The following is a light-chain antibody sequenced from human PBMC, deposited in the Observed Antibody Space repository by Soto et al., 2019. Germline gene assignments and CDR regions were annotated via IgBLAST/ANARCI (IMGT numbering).Light chain of an antibody. CDR1: QSVSSN. V-gene: IGKV3-15*01. CDR2: GAS. CDR3: QQYNNWPIT. J-gene: IGKJ5*01. Sequence: EIVLTQSPGTLSLSPWERATLSCRASQSVSSNLAWYQQKPGQAPRLLIYGASTRATGIPARFSGSGSGTEFTLTISSLQSEDFALYYCQQYNNWPITFGQGTRLEIK.